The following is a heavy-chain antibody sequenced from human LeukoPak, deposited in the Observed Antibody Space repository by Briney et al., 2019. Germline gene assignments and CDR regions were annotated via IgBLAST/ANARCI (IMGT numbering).Heavy chain of an antibody. CDR3: AKSSGYYPEY. J-gene: IGHJ4*02. CDR2: IWYDGGNK. V-gene: IGHV3-33*06. D-gene: IGHD3-22*01. CDR1: GFTFSSYG. Sequence: GGSLRLSCAASGFTFSSYGMHWVRQAPGKGLEWVALIWYDGGNKYYADSVKGRFTISRDNSKNTLYLQMNSLRAEDTAVYCCAKSSGYYPEYWGQGTLVTVSS.